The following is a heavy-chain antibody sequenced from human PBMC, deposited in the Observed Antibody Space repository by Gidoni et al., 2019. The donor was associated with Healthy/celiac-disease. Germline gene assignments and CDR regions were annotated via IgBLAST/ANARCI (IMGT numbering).Heavy chain of an antibody. CDR1: GGSFSGYY. CDR2: INHSGSS. Sequence: VQLQQWGAGLLKPSETLSLTCAVYGGSFSGYYWSWIRQPPGKGLEWIGEINHSGSSNYNPSLKSRVTISVDTSKNQFSLKLSSVTAADTAVYYCASRLGYCRSTSCYSLRYYGMDVWGQGTTVTVSS. CDR3: ASRLGYCRSTSCYSLRYYGMDV. V-gene: IGHV4-34*01. J-gene: IGHJ6*02. D-gene: IGHD2-2*01.